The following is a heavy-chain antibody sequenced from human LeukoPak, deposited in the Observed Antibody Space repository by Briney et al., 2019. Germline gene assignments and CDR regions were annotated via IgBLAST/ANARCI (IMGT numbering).Heavy chain of an antibody. CDR2: VYYSGTT. Sequence: SETLSLTCTVSGGSISSYYWSWIRQPPGKGLEWIGYVYYSGTTNYNPSLKSRVTISVDTSKNQFSLKLSSVTAADTAVYYCARRSLWAGSFDYWGQGTLVTVSS. CDR1: GGSISSYY. D-gene: IGHD3-16*01. J-gene: IGHJ4*02. V-gene: IGHV4-59*01. CDR3: ARRSLWAGSFDY.